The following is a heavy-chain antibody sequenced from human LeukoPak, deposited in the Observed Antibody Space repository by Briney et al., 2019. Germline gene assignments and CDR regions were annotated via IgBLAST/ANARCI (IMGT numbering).Heavy chain of an antibody. J-gene: IGHJ4*02. V-gene: IGHV3-74*01. Sequence: GGSLRLSCAASGFTFSSYAMSWVRQAPGRGLVWVSRINPDGSMTSYVDSVKGRFTISRDNAKNTLYLQMNSLRVEDTAVYYCVRALTGTDDFWGQGTLVTVSS. CDR3: VRALTGTDDF. CDR1: GFTFSSYA. CDR2: INPDGSMT. D-gene: IGHD1-7*01.